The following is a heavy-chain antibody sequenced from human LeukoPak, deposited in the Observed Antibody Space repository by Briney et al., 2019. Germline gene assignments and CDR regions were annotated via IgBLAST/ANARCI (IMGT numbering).Heavy chain of an antibody. J-gene: IGHJ4*02. CDR2: ISSSSSTI. Sequence: GGSLRLSRAASGFTFSSYSMNWVRQAPGKGLEWVSYISSSSSTIYYADSVKGRFTISRDNAKNSLYLQMNSLRAEDTAVYYCARGRSGYHYDYWGQGTLVTVSS. D-gene: IGHD3-22*01. CDR1: GFTFSSYS. V-gene: IGHV3-48*01. CDR3: ARGRSGYHYDY.